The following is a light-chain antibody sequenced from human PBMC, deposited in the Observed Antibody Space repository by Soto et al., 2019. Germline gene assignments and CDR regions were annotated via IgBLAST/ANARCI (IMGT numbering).Light chain of an antibody. CDR3: SSYTSSSTPLNV. CDR2: DVS. V-gene: IGLV2-14*01. J-gene: IGLJ1*01. Sequence: QSVLTHPASVSGSPGQSITISCTGTSSDVGGYNYVSWYQQHPGKAPKLMIYDVSNRPSGVSNRFSGSKSGNTASLTISGLQAEDEADYYCSSYTSSSTPLNVFGTGTKVTVL. CDR1: SSDVGGYNY.